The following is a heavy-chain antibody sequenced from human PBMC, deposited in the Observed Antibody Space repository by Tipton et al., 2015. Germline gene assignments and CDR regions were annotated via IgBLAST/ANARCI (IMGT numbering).Heavy chain of an antibody. J-gene: IGHJ4*02. V-gene: IGHV4-59*11. CDR1: GGSIGSHF. CDR3: ARARGRHGGLFDS. Sequence: TLSLTCTVSGGSIGSHFWSWIRQPPGKGLEWIGHTHYTGNTDYNASLKSRVTISLDTSKTQFSLKMSSVTASDTAVYYCARARGRHGGLFDSWGQGILVTVSS. CDR2: THYTGNT. D-gene: IGHD4-23*01.